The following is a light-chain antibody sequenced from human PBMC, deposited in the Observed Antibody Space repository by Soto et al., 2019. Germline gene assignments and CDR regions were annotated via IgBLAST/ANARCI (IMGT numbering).Light chain of an antibody. CDR3: MQAVQTPPT. J-gene: IGKJ1*01. V-gene: IGKV2-28*01. CDR1: QSLVYSDGNTY. CDR2: LGS. Sequence: DVVMTQSPLSLPVTLGQPASISCRSSQSLVYSDGNTYLNWIHQRPGQSPQLLIYLGSNRASGVPDRFSGSGSGTDFTLKISRVEAEDVGVYYCMQAVQTPPTFGQGTKVDIK.